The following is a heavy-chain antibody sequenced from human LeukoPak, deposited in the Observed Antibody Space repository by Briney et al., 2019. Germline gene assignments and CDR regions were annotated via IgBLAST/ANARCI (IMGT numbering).Heavy chain of an antibody. J-gene: IGHJ4*02. CDR1: GFTVSNNY. CDR3: ARDPPAVAANTYG. Sequence: PGGSLRLSCAASGFTVSNNYMRWVRQAPGKGLEWVSLIYSGGATFYADAVKGRFTISRDGSKNTLYLQMNSLRAEDTAVYYCARDPPAVAANTYGWGQGTLVTVCS. CDR2: IYSGGAT. V-gene: IGHV3-66*01. D-gene: IGHD6-6*01.